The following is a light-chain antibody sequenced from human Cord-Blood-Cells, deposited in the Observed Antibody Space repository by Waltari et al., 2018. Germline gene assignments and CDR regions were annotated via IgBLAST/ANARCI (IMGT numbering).Light chain of an antibody. J-gene: IGKJ1*01. CDR2: AAS. CDR1: QSISTY. CDR3: QQSYCTPWT. Sequence: DIQMTQSPSSLSASVADRVTIPCRASQSISTYLNWYQQKRGKAPKLLIYAASSLQSGVPSRFSGSGTGREFTCTISSLQPEDVATCYCQQSYCTPWTFGQGTKVEIK. V-gene: IGKV1-39*01.